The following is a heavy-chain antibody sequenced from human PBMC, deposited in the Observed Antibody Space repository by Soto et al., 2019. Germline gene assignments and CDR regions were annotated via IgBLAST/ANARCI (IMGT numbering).Heavy chain of an antibody. J-gene: IGHJ6*02. CDR3: AKVPKQWLANYYYYGMDV. D-gene: IGHD6-19*01. V-gene: IGHV3-23*01. Sequence: GGSLRLSCAASGFTFSSYAMSWVRQAPGKGLEWVSAISGSGGSTYYADSVKGRFTISRDNSKNTLYLQMNSLGAEDTAVYYCAKVPKQWLANYYYYGMDVWGQGTTVTVSS. CDR2: ISGSGGST. CDR1: GFTFSSYA.